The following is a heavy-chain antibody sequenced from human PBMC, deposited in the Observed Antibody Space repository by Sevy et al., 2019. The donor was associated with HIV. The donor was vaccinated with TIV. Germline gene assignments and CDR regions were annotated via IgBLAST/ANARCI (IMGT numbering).Heavy chain of an antibody. Sequence: GGSLRLSCAASGFTFSNYAMHWVRQAPGKGLEWVAVISYDGSNKYYADSVRGRFTISRDSSKNTLYLQMNSLRPEDTAVYYCARDLEVYGEWEQTSQGMDVWGQGTTLTVSS. D-gene: IGHD1-26*01. V-gene: IGHV3-30-3*01. CDR2: ISYDGSNK. CDR3: ARDLEVYGEWEQTSQGMDV. CDR1: GFTFSNYA. J-gene: IGHJ6*02.